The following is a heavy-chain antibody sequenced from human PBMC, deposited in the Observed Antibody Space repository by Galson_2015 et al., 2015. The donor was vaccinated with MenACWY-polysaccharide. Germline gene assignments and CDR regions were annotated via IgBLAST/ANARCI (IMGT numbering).Heavy chain of an antibody. CDR2: ISGSGRTI. V-gene: IGHV3-11*01. CDR1: GFSFSDYY. D-gene: IGHD2-21*02. J-gene: IGHJ4*02. CDR3: ARCPLYGGDTPHF. Sequence: SLRLSCAASGFSFSDYYMSWIRQAPGKGLEWVSYISGSGRTIYYADSVRGRFTISRDNAKNSLYLQMNSLRAEDTAVYYCARCPLYGGDTPHFWGQGTLVTVSS.